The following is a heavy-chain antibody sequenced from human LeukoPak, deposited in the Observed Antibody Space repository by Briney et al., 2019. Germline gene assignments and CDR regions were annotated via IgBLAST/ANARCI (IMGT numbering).Heavy chain of an antibody. CDR1: GYTFAHYG. D-gene: IGHD4-11*01. Sequence: ASVKVSCKSSGYTFAHYGITWVRQAPGQGLEWMGRISAYNGNTNYAQKFQGRVTMTTDTSTSTAYMELRSLRSDDTAVYHCAREYSNYAPGAFDIWGQGTMVTVSS. J-gene: IGHJ3*02. V-gene: IGHV1-18*01. CDR2: ISAYNGNT. CDR3: AREYSNYAPGAFDI.